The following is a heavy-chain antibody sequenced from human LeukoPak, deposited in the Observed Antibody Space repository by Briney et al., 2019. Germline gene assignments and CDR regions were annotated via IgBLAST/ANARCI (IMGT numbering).Heavy chain of an antibody. CDR3: AREIGDYVWGSYRPYYFDY. CDR1: GYTFTGYY. V-gene: IGHV1-2*02. J-gene: IGHJ4*02. Sequence: ASVKVSCKASGYTFTGYYMHWVRQAPGQGLEWMGWINPNSGGTNYAQKFQGRVTMTRDTSISTAYMELSGLRSDDTAVYYCAREIGDYVWGSYRPYYFDYWGQGTLVTVSS. D-gene: IGHD3-16*02. CDR2: INPNSGGT.